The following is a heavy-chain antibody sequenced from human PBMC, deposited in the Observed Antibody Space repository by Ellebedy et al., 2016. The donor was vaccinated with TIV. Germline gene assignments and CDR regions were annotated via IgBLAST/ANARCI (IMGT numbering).Heavy chain of an antibody. V-gene: IGHV3-13*01. CDR2: IGTAGDT. CDR3: ARGALSAFDI. CDR1: GFTFSIYD. Sequence: GESLKISCAASGFTFSIYDMHWVRQPTGKGLEWVSAIGTAGDTYYAGSVKGRFTISRENAKNSLYLQMNSLRAGDTAVYFCARGALSAFDIWGQGTMVTVSS. D-gene: IGHD1-26*01. J-gene: IGHJ3*02.